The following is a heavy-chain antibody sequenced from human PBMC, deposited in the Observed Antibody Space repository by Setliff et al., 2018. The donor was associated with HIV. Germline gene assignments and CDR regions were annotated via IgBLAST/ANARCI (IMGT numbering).Heavy chain of an antibody. CDR3: ARDRPHSWFDP. Sequence: LRLSCAASGFTFSNYWMHWVRQAPGKGLEWVSRINSDGGISEHADAVKGRLTISGDNARNTLYLEMNSLRVEDTAVYYCARDRPHSWFDPWGQGTLVTVS. V-gene: IGHV3-74*03. CDR2: INSDGGIS. J-gene: IGHJ5*02. CDR1: GFTFSNYW.